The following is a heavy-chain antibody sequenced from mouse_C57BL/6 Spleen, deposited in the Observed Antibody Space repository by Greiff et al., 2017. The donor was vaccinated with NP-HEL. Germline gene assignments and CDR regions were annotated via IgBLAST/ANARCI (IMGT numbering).Heavy chain of an antibody. Sequence: QVQLQQSGAELVRPGASVTLSCKASGYTFTDYEMHWVKQTPVHGLEWIRAIDPETGGTAYNQKFKGKAILTADKSSSTAYMELRSLTSEDSAVYYCTRRSSLYYYAMDYWGQGTSGTVSS. V-gene: IGHV1-15*01. CDR1: GYTFTDYE. J-gene: IGHJ4*01. CDR2: IDPETGGT. D-gene: IGHD1-3*01. CDR3: TRRSSLYYYAMDY.